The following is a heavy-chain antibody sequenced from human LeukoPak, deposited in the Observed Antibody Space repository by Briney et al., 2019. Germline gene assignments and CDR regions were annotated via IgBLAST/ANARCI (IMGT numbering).Heavy chain of an antibody. J-gene: IGHJ5*02. V-gene: IGHV4-39*01. CDR1: GGSISSSSYY. D-gene: IGHD5-12*01. CDR3: ARQIRRGSGYDWNWFDP. Sequence: SETLSLTCTVSGGSISSSSYYWGWIRQPPGKGLEWIGSIYYSGSTYYNPSLKSRDTISVDTSKNQFSLKLSSVTAADTAVYYCARQIRRGSGYDWNWFDPWGQGTLVTVSS. CDR2: IYYSGST.